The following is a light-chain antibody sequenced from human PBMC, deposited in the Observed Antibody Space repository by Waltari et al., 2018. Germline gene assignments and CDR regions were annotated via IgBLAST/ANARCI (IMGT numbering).Light chain of an antibody. Sequence: SSELTQAPAVSVAMGQTVRITWQGASLRSYYSSLYQQKPGQAPILVIYDKNNRPSGVPDRFSGSSSHNTGSLTITGAQAEDEASYYCHSRDASGVAGSFGGGTKLTVL. CDR3: HSRDASGVAGS. J-gene: IGLJ2*01. CDR2: DKN. CDR1: SLRSYY. V-gene: IGLV3-19*01.